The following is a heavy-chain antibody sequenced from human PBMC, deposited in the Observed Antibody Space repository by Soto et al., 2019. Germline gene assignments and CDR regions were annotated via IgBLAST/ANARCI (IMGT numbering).Heavy chain of an antibody. J-gene: IGHJ4*02. CDR2: INPNSGGT. Sequence: ASVKVSCKASGYTFSDCYIHWVRQAPGQGLEWMGWINPNSGGTKYAPKFQGGVTMTRDTSITTAYMELSRLRSGDTAVYYCAREPATAKPEGVDFWGQGTLVTVPS. CDR3: AREPATAKPEGVDF. D-gene: IGHD1-1*01. V-gene: IGHV1-2*02. CDR1: GYTFSDCY.